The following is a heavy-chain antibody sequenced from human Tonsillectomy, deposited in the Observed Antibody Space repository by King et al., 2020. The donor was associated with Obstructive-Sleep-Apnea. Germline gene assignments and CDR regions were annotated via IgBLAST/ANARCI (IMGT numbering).Heavy chain of an antibody. CDR1: GYTFTGYY. V-gene: IGHV1-2*02. CDR3: ARGKWYYDSSGEDAFDI. D-gene: IGHD3-22*01. Sequence: EQLVQSGAEVKKPGASVKVSCKASGYTFTGYYMHWVRQAPGQGLEWMGWINPNSGGTNYAQKFQGRVTMTRDTSISTAYMEPSRLRSDDTAVYYCARGKWYYDSSGEDAFDIWGQGTMVTVSS. CDR2: INPNSGGT. J-gene: IGHJ3*02.